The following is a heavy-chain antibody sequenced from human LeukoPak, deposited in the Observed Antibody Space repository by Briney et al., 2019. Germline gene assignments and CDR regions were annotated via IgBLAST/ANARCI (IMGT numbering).Heavy chain of an antibody. CDR3: AEDGGDHSFHF. Sequence: GGSLRPSCAASGLTFSSYAMSGVGEAPGKGVEWVSAIRGRGERTYSADSVQGRFTIHRDNSKNTLYLQMNSLRADDTAVYYCAEDGGDHSFHFRGQGTQVTVSS. D-gene: IGHD2-21*01. CDR1: GLTFSSYA. CDR2: IRGRGERT. V-gene: IGHV3-23*01. J-gene: IGHJ4*02.